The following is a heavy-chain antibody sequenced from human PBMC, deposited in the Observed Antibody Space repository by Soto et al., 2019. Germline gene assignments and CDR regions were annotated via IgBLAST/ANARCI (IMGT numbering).Heavy chain of an antibody. CDR2: INPNSGGT. D-gene: IGHD3-3*01. Sequence: GASVKVSCKASGYTFTGYYMHWVRQAPGQGLEWMGWINPNSGGTNYAQKFQGRVTMTRDTSISTAYMELSRLRSDDTAVYYCARDRPITIFGVVIPDYYYYGMDVWGQGTTVTVS. J-gene: IGHJ6*02. V-gene: IGHV1-2*02. CDR3: ARDRPITIFGVVIPDYYYYGMDV. CDR1: GYTFTGYY.